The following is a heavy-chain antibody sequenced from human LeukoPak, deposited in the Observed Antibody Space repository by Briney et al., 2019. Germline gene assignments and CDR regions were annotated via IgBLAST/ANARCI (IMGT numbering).Heavy chain of an antibody. J-gene: IGHJ1*01. CDR3: TKYGDYPGKYFQH. CDR1: GFTFSNAW. Sequence: GGSLRLSCAASGFTFSNAWMSWVRQAPGKGLEWVGRIKSKTDGGTTDYAAPVKGRFTISRDDSKNTLYLQMNSLKTEDTAVYYCTKYGDYPGKYFQHWGQGTLVTVSS. D-gene: IGHD4-17*01. V-gene: IGHV3-15*01. CDR2: IKSKTDGGTT.